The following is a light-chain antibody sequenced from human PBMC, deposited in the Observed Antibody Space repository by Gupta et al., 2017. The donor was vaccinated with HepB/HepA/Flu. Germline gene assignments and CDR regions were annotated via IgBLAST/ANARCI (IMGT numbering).Light chain of an antibody. CDR3: AAWDDSLNEAL. J-gene: IGLJ2*01. V-gene: IGLV1-44*01. Sequence: QSVLSQPPSTSGTPGQTVTISCSGSSSNIGSNLVNWYQQLPRAAPRLLIYNNNQRPSGVPDRFSDSKSGTSASLVISGLQSEDEADYYCAAWDDSLNEALFGGGTKLTVL. CDR2: NNN. CDR1: SSNIGSNL.